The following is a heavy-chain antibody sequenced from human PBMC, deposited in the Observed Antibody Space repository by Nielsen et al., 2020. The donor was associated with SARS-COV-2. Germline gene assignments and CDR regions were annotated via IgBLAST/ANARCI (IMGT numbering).Heavy chain of an antibody. CDR2: INPSGGST. V-gene: IGHV1-46*01. J-gene: IGHJ6*02. Sequence: ASVKVSCKASGYTFTSYYMHWVRQAPEQGLQWMGIINPSGGSTSYAQKFQGRVTMTRDTSTSTVYMELSSLRSEDTAVYYCARDNLEDYYYYGMDVWGQGTTVTVSS. CDR3: ARDNLEDYYYYGMDV. CDR1: GYTFTSYY.